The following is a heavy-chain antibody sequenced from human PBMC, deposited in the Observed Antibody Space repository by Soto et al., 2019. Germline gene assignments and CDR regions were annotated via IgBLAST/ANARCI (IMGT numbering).Heavy chain of an antibody. V-gene: IGHV1-18*01. Sequence: ASVKVSCKASGYTFTSYGISWVRQAPGQGLEWMGWISAYNGNTNYAQKLQGRVTMTTDTSTSTAYMELRSLRSDDTAVYYCARDQQVGGLMVYAMYDYWGQGTLVTVSS. CDR1: GYTFTSYG. CDR3: ARDQQVGGLMVYAMYDY. CDR2: ISAYNGNT. D-gene: IGHD2-8*01. J-gene: IGHJ4*02.